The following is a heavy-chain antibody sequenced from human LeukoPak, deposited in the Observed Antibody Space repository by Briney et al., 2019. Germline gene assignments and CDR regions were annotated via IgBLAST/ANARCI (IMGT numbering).Heavy chain of an antibody. CDR3: ATIPRGYDSSGYTFDY. J-gene: IGHJ4*02. CDR2: ISSSSSYI. D-gene: IGHD3-22*01. CDR1: GFTFSSYS. Sequence: GGSLRLSCAASGFTFSSYSMNWVRQAPGKGLEWVSSISSSSSYIYYADSVKGRFTISRDNAKNSLYLQMNSLRAEDTAVYYCATIPRGYDSSGYTFDYWGQGTLVTVSS. V-gene: IGHV3-21*01.